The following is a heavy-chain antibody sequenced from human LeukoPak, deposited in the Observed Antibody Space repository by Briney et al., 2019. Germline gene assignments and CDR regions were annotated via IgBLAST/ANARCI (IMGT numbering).Heavy chain of an antibody. CDR3: ARDGNDYGDY. J-gene: IGHJ4*02. V-gene: IGHV4-61*02. D-gene: IGHD1-1*01. CDR2: IYINGGT. CDR1: GDSISSGSYY. Sequence: PSQTLSLTCTVSGDSISSGSYYWSWLRQPAGKGLEWIGRIYINGGTNYNPSLKSRDTISVDTSRNQFSLKLSSVTAADTAVYYCARDGNDYGDYWGQGTLVTVSS.